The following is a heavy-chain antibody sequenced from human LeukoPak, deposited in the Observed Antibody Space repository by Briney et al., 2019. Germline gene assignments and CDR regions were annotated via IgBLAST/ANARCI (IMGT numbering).Heavy chain of an antibody. CDR2: INPSGGST. J-gene: IGHJ4*02. CDR3: ARGGSLAVARHQYYFDY. D-gene: IGHD6-19*01. Sequence: ASVKVSCKASGHTFTTYYMHWVRQAPGQGLEWMGIINPSGGSTTYAQNFQGRVTMTRDTSTSAVYMEVSSLRSEDTAVYYCARGGSLAVARHQYYFDYWGQGTLVTVSS. V-gene: IGHV1-46*01. CDR1: GHTFTTYY.